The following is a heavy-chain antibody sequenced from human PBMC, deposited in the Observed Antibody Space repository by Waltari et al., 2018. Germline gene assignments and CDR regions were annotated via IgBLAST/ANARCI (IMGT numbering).Heavy chain of an antibody. V-gene: IGHV3-7*03. J-gene: IGHJ1*01. CDR1: GFTFSSYW. CDR2: IKQDGSEK. D-gene: IGHD3-10*01. CDR3: AKGLYYYTTSGEWKAEYLQH. Sequence: EVQLVESGGGLVQPGGSLRLSCAASGFTFSSYWMSWVRQAPGKGLEWVANIKQDGSEKYYVDSVKGRFTISRDNAKNTVYLQMNSLRAEDTALYYCAKGLYYYTTSGEWKAEYLQHWGQGTLVTVSS.